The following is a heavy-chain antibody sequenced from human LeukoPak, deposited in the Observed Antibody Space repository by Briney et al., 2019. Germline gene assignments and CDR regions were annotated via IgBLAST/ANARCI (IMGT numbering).Heavy chain of an antibody. Sequence: GGSLRLSCAVSGLTFSNAWMNWVRQAPGKGLEWVGRVLSRAGGGTIDYAAPVKGRFTISRDDSKNALFLQMNSLRTEDTAVYYCVTGGGYNGLDYWGQGALVTVSS. J-gene: IGHJ4*02. D-gene: IGHD5-12*01. CDR3: VTGGGYNGLDY. CDR1: GLTFSNAW. CDR2: VLSRAGGGTI. V-gene: IGHV3-15*07.